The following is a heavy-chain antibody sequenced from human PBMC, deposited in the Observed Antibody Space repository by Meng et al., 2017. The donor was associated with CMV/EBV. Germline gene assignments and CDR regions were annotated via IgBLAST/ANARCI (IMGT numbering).Heavy chain of an antibody. J-gene: IGHJ6*02. Sequence: SYWGWFRQPPGKGLEWIGSIYYSGSTYYNPSLKSRVTISVDTSKNQFSLKLSSVTAADTAVYYCARDLRSSIVPAAIWSPYYGMDVWGQGTMVTVSS. V-gene: IGHV4-39*07. D-gene: IGHD2-2*01. CDR1: SY. CDR3: ARDLRSSIVPAAIWSPYYGMDV. CDR2: IYYSGST.